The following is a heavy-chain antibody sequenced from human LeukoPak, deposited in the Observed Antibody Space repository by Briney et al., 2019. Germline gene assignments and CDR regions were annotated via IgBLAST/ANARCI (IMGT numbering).Heavy chain of an antibody. CDR3: ARPRSSSWYDY. V-gene: IGHV3-48*01. Sequence: GGSLRLSCAASGFTFSSYAMSWVRQAPGKGLEWVSYISSSSSTIYYADSVKGRFTISRDNAKNSLYLQMNSLRAEDTAVYYCARPRSSSWYDYWGQGTLVTVSS. J-gene: IGHJ4*02. CDR2: ISSSSSTI. CDR1: GFTFSSYA. D-gene: IGHD6-13*01.